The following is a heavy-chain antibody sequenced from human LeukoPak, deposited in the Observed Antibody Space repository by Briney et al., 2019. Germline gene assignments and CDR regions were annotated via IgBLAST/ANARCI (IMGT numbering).Heavy chain of an antibody. V-gene: IGHV3-9*01. CDR2: ISWNSGSI. CDR3: AKGAGSGPLFNFDY. J-gene: IGHJ4*02. D-gene: IGHD2-15*01. Sequence: PGRSLRLSCAASGFTFDDYAMHWVRQAPGKGLEWVSGISWNSGSIGYADSVKGRFTISRDNAKNSLYLQMSSLRAEDTALYYCAKGAGSGPLFNFDYWGQGTLVTVSS. CDR1: GFTFDDYA.